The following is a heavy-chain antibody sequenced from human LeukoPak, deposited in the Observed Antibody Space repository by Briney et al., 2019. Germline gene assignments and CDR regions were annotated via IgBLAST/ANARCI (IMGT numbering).Heavy chain of an antibody. CDR1: GFTFTNYW. CDR2: TKQDETEK. D-gene: IGHD3-22*01. Sequence: PGGSLRLSCAASGFTFTNYWMSWVRQAPGKGLEWVANTKQDETEKHYADSVKGRFTISRDNAQNSLYLQMNSLRAEDTAVYFCARNRQWLLADYWGQGTVVTASS. J-gene: IGHJ4*02. V-gene: IGHV3-7*04. CDR3: ARNRQWLLADY.